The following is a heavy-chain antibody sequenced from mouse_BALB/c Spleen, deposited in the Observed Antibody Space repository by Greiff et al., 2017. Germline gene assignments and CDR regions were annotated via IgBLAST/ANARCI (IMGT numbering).Heavy chain of an antibody. CDR3: TREGLGNYYFDY. CDR1: GYTFTSYW. D-gene: IGHD2-1*01. Sequence: VQLKQSGTVLARPGASVKMSCKASGYTFTSYWMHWVKQRPGQGLEWIGAIYPGNSDTSYNQKFKGKAKLTAVTSTSTAYMELSSLTNEDSAVYYCTREGLGNYYFDYWGQGTTLTVSS. J-gene: IGHJ2*01. CDR2: IYPGNSDT. V-gene: IGHV1-5*01.